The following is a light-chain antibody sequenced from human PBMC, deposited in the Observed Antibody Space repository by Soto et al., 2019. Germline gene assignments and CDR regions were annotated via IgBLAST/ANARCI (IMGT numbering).Light chain of an antibody. V-gene: IGLV2-14*03. J-gene: IGLJ1*01. CDR2: EVS. CDR3: SSHTTSNTRV. CDR1: SSDVGAYDF. Sequence: QSVLTQPASVSGSPGQSIAISCTGTSSDVGAYDFVSWYQQHPDKAPKLLIYEVSNRPSGVSDRFSGSKSVNTATLTISGLQAEDEADYYCSSHTTSNTRVFRTGTKLTVL.